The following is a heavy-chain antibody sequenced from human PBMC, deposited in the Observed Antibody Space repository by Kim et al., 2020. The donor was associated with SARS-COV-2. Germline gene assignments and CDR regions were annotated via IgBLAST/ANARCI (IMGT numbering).Heavy chain of an antibody. CDR3: ARSSSSWYSIFDY. CDR2: IIPIFGTA. Sequence: SVKVSCKASGGTFSSYAISWVRQAPGQGLEWMGGIIPIFGTANYAQKFQGRVTITADESTSTAYMELSSLRSEDTAVYYCARSSSSWYSIFDYWGQGTLVTVSS. CDR1: GGTFSSYA. J-gene: IGHJ4*02. D-gene: IGHD6-13*01. V-gene: IGHV1-69*13.